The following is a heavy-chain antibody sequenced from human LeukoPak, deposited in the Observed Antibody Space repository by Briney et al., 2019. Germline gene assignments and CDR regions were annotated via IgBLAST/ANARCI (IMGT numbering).Heavy chain of an antibody. D-gene: IGHD3-10*01. CDR1: GGSFSGYY. J-gene: IGHJ4*02. Sequence: SETLSLTCAVYGGSFSGYYWGWIRQPPGKGLEWIGSIYYSGSAYYNPSLKSRVTISVDTSKNQFSLKLSSVTAADTAVYYCARLGNSGIYPYFHSWGQGTLVTVSS. CDR2: IYYSGSA. CDR3: ARLGNSGIYPYFHS. V-gene: IGHV4-39*01.